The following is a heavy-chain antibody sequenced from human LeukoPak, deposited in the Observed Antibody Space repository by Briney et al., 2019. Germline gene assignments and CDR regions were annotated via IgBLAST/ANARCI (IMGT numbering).Heavy chain of an antibody. Sequence: ASVKVSCKASGYTFTNYGISWVRQAPGQGLEWMGWISTYNGNTNYAQKLQGRATMTTDTSTSTAYMELRSLRSDDTAVYYCARGGVSSSWYRTPDYWGQGTLVTVSS. D-gene: IGHD6-13*01. CDR1: GYTFTNYG. J-gene: IGHJ4*02. CDR2: ISTYNGNT. CDR3: ARGGVSSSWYRTPDY. V-gene: IGHV1-18*01.